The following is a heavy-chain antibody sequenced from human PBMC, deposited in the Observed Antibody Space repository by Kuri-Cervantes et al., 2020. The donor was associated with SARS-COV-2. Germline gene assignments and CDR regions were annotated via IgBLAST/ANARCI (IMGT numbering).Heavy chain of an antibody. CDR2: IGVSGGNT. CDR1: GFPFSDYA. CDR3: AKAGGIEIPAATNWFDP. D-gene: IGHD2-2*01. Sequence: GGSLRLSCAVSGFPFSDYAMSWVRQAPGKVLEWVSGIGVSGGNTYYADSVKGRFTISRDNSKNTLYLQMTRLSAGDTAIYYCAKAGGIEIPAATNWFDPWGQGTLVTVSS. J-gene: IGHJ5*02. V-gene: IGHV3-23*01.